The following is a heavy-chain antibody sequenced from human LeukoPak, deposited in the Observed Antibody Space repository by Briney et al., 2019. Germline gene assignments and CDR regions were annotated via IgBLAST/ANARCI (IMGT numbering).Heavy chain of an antibody. CDR3: ARDGLHTAHYDY. CDR1: GFTFSTYT. Sequence: GGSLRLSCAASGFTFSTYTMNWVRQAPGKGLEWVSTVSDSSDVHYSDSVKGRFTISRDNARNSLYLQMNSLRDEDTAVYYCARDGLHTAHYDYWGQGTLVTVSS. J-gene: IGHJ4*02. D-gene: IGHD5-18*01. CDR2: VSDSSDV. V-gene: IGHV3-48*02.